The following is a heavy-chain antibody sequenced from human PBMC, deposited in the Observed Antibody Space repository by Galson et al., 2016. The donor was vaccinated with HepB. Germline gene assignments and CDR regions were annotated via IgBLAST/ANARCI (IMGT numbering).Heavy chain of an antibody. V-gene: IGHV3-33*01. CDR3: PRDGGVAGFFALDS. CDR1: GFTFSTYG. D-gene: IGHD6-19*01. J-gene: IGHJ5*01. CDR2: TWFDGSNS. Sequence: SLRLSCAASGFTFSTYGMHWVRQAPGKGLEWVALTWFDGSNSFYVDSVKGRFTISRDNARNTLYLQMNSLRAEDTAVYYCPRDGGVAGFFALDSWGQGTQVTVSS.